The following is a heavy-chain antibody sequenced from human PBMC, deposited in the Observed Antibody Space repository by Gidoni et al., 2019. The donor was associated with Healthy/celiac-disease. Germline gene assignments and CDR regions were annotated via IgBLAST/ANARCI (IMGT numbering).Heavy chain of an antibody. D-gene: IGHD3-3*01. V-gene: IGHV3-74*01. CDR3: AREGRFLEWIPYYYYYGMDV. CDR2: IKSDGSGT. J-gene: IGHJ6*02. CDR1: RLTFSSYW. Sequence: EVQPGASAPGLVQPGQSLRPSCAASRLTFSSYWMPWVRQAPGKGLVWVSRIKSDGSGTGYADSVKGRFTICRDNAKDTMYLQMNSLRAEDTAVYDCAREGRFLEWIPYYYYYGMDVWGQGTTVTVSS.